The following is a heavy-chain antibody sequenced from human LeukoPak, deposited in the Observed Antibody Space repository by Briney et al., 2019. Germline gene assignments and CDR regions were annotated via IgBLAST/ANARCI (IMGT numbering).Heavy chain of an antibody. D-gene: IGHD1/OR15-1a*01. V-gene: IGHV4-39*01. CDR1: GGSISSSSYY. J-gene: IGHJ4*02. CDR2: IYYSGST. Sequence: SETLSLTGTVSGGSISSSSYYWGWIRQPPGKGLEWIGSIYYSGSTYYNPSLKSRVTISVDTSKNQFSLKLSSVTAADTAVYYCARLRLVGEQSDYWGQGTLVTVSS. CDR3: ARLRLVGEQSDY.